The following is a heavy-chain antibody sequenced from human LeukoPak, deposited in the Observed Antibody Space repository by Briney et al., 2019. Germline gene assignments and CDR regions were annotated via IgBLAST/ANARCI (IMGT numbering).Heavy chain of an antibody. V-gene: IGHV3-23*01. D-gene: IGHD3-9*01. CDR1: GFTFNTYG. Sequence: GGSLRLSCAASGFTFNTYGMSWVRQAPGKGLEWLSALSGSGDRTYYADSVKGRFTISRDNAKNSLYLQMNSLRAEDTAVYYCARDEAAWGDWLSTYYFDYWGQGTLVTVSS. CDR2: LSGSGDRT. J-gene: IGHJ4*02. CDR3: ARDEAAWGDWLSTYYFDY.